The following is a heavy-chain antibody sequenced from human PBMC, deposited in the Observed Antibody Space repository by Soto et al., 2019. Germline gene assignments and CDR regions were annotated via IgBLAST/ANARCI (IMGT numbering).Heavy chain of an antibody. CDR1: GFTFSSHW. J-gene: IGHJ5*01. Sequence: DVQLVESGGGLVQPGGSLRLSCAASGFTFSSHWMSWVRQAPGKGLEWVANIKQDGSANYYVDSVKGRFTISRDNAKKARSLQVNSLRAEDTAVYYCTRDRLDSWGQGTLVIVSS. V-gene: IGHV3-7*01. CDR2: IKQDGSAN. CDR3: TRDRLDS.